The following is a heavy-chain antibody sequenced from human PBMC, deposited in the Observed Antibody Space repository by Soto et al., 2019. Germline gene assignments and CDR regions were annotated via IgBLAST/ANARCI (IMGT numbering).Heavy chain of an antibody. Sequence: HPGGSLRLSCAASGFTFSSYDMHWVRQAPGKGLEWVAVISHDGSKKNYADSVKGRFTISRDNSKNTLYLQMNSLRAEDTAVYYCAKPLPPFGAVAHIFDYWGQGTLVTVSS. CDR3: AKPLPPFGAVAHIFDY. CDR2: ISHDGSKK. D-gene: IGHD6-19*01. CDR1: GFTFSSYD. V-gene: IGHV3-30*18. J-gene: IGHJ4*02.